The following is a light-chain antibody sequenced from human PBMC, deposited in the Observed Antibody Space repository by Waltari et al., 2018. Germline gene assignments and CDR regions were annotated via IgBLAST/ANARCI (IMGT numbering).Light chain of an antibody. CDR2: NVN. V-gene: IGLV2-11*01. CDR1: SSNVGGYNY. Sequence: QSALTQPRSVSGSPGQSVTISCTGTSSNVGGYNYVFWYQHRPGKAPKLMIYNVNNRPSGGPDRFSGSKSANTASLTISGLQAEDEADYYCCSYAGGNTYVFGTGTKVTVL. CDR3: CSYAGGNTYV. J-gene: IGLJ1*01.